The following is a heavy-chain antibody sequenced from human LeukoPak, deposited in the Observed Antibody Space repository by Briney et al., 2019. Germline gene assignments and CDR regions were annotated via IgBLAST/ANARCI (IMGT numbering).Heavy chain of an antibody. J-gene: IGHJ4*02. CDR2: ISAYNGNT. D-gene: IGHD5-12*01. CDR1: GYTFTSDG. CDR3: AREESVVATGITGDY. V-gene: IGHV1-18*01. Sequence: ASVKVSCKASGYTFTSDGISWVRQAPGQGLEWMGWISAYNGNTNYAQKLQGRVTMTTDTSTSTAYMELRSLRSDDTAVYYCAREESVVATGITGDYWGQGTLVTVSS.